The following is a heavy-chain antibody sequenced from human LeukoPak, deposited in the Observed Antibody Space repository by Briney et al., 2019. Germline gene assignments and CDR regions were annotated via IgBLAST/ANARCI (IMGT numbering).Heavy chain of an antibody. CDR1: GYSFTSYW. Sequence: GESLKISCKGSGYSFTSYWIGWVRQMPGKGLEWMGIIYPGDSDTRYSPSFQGQVTISADKSISTAYLQWSSLKASDTAMYYCARRAPDYDFWSGYYSGAFDIWGQGTMVTVSS. CDR3: ARRAPDYDFWSGYYSGAFDI. J-gene: IGHJ3*02. V-gene: IGHV5-51*01. CDR2: IYPGDSDT. D-gene: IGHD3-3*01.